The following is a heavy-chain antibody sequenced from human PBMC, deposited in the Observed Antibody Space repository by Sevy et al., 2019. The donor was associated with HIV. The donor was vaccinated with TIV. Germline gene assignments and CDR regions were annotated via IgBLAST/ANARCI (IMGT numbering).Heavy chain of an antibody. CDR1: GYTFSVHY. V-gene: IGHV1-2*02. J-gene: IGHJ4*02. D-gene: IGHD3-22*01. CDR2: INPNTGDT. CDR3: ARLRYSDPSGQYYGGGADYFDY. Sequence: ASVKVSCSTSGYTFSVHYIYWVRQAAGQGLEWMGWINPNTGDTNFSPKFQGRVTMTRDSSINTAYLKLSRLTSADTAVDFCARLRYSDPSGQYYGGGADYFDYWGQGTLVTVSS.